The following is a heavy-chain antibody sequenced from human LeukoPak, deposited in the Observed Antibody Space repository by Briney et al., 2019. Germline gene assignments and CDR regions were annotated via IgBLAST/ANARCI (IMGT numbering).Heavy chain of an antibody. V-gene: IGHV4-59*01. D-gene: IGHD5-18*01. J-gene: IGHJ4*02. CDR3: ARDGYSYGPPLYYFDY. CDR1: GGSISSYY. CDR2: IYYSGST. Sequence: PSETLSLTCTVSGGSISSYYWSWIRQPPGKGLEWIGYIYYSGSTNYNPSLKSRVTISVDTSKNQFSLKLSSVTAADTAVYYCARDGYSYGPPLYYFDYWGQGALVTVSS.